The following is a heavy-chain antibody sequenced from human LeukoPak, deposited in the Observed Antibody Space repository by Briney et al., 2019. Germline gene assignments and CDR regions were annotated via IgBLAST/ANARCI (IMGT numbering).Heavy chain of an antibody. CDR2: IYYSGST. J-gene: IGHJ5*02. Sequence: SETLSLTCTVSGASISNYYWTWIRQPPGKGLEWIGYIYYSGSTNYNPSLKSRVTISVDTSKNQFSLKLSSVTAADTAVYYCARAPLWFDPWGQGTLVTVSS. CDR3: ARAPLWFDP. V-gene: IGHV4-59*01. CDR1: GASISNYY.